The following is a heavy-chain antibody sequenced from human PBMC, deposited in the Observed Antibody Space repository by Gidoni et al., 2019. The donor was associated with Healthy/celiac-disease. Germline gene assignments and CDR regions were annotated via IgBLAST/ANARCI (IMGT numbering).Heavy chain of an antibody. J-gene: IGHJ3*02. CDR1: GFPFSRSG. D-gene: IGHD3-9*01. CDR3: ASSRYFDWYRDVGAFDI. V-gene: IGHV3-33*08. CDR2: IWYDGSNK. Sequence: QVQLVESGGGRVQPGRFLRISCAASGFPFSRSGMHWVRQAPGKGLEWVAVIWYDGSNKYNADPVKSRFTISRDNSKNTLYLQMNSLRAEDTAVYYCASSRYFDWYRDVGAFDIWGQGTMVTVSS.